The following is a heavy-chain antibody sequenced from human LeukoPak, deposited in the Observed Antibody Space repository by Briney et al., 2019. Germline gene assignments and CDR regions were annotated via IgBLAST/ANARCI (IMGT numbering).Heavy chain of an antibody. Sequence: GGSLRVSCAASGFTFISYAMSWVRQARGKGLEWVSAISGSGGSTYYADSVKGRFTISRDNSKNTLYLQMNSLRAEDTAVYYCAKDYYDSSGYYPSLDYWGQGTLVTVSS. D-gene: IGHD3-22*01. CDR2: ISGSGGST. V-gene: IGHV3-23*01. CDR3: AKDYYDSSGYYPSLDY. J-gene: IGHJ4*02. CDR1: GFTFISYA.